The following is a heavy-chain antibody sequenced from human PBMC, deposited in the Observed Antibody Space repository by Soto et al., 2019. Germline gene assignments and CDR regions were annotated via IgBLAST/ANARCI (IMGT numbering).Heavy chain of an antibody. V-gene: IGHV1-8*02. D-gene: IGHD3-10*01. J-gene: IGHJ4*02. CDR2: MNPRTGDT. Sequence: QVQLVQSGAEVKKPGASVKVSCEASGYNFDAFDIHWVRQAAGQGLEWMGWMNPRTGDTAFAQEFQDRVTMTSNTSRNTAYMEVNGLRSEDTAVYFCVRQPGGVATPGDDYWGQGTLVTVSS. CDR1: GYNFDAFD. CDR3: VRQPGGVATPGDDY.